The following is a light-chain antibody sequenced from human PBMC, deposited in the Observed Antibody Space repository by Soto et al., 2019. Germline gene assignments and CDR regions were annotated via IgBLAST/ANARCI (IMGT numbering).Light chain of an antibody. CDR1: LSISSR. CDR2: DAS. Sequence: DIQMTQSPSTLSASVGDRVTMTCRASLSISSRLAWYQQKPGKAPKLLIFDASSLESGVPSRFSGSGSGTEFTLTISSLQPDDFATYYCQQYNSYSTFGQGTKVDIK. V-gene: IGKV1-5*01. J-gene: IGKJ1*01. CDR3: QQYNSYST.